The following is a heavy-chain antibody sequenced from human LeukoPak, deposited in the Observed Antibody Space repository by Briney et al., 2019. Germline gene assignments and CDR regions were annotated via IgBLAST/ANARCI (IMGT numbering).Heavy chain of an antibody. CDR3: AFRNGRALS. J-gene: IGHJ5*02. Sequence: SGTLSLTCAVSGDSINSPNWWTWVRQTPEKGLEWIGEIWHSESTNYNPSLKNRVSISIDKSANQFSLRLTSVTAADTAIYYCAFRNGRALSWGQGALVTVSS. CDR1: GDSINSPNW. V-gene: IGHV4-4*02. D-gene: IGHD2-8*01. CDR2: IWHSEST.